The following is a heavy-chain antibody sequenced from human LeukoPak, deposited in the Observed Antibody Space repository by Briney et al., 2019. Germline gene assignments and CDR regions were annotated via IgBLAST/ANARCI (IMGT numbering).Heavy chain of an antibody. CDR1: GGSISSGSYY. V-gene: IGHV4-39*01. CDR2: IYYSGRT. CDR3: ARRRYYDGSGYLE. Sequence: PSETLSLTRTVSGGSISSGSYYWSWIRQPAGKGLEWIGTIYYSGRTYYSPSLKSRVTMSVDPSNNQFSLNLRSVTAADTALYYCARRRYYDGSGYLEWGQGTLLSVSS. J-gene: IGHJ1*01. D-gene: IGHD3-22*01.